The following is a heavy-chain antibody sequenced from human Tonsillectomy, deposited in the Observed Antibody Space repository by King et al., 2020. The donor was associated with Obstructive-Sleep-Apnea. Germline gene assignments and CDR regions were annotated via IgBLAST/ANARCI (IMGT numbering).Heavy chain of an antibody. J-gene: IGHJ4*02. CDR3: ARDRDSSGFKYPTFDY. CDR1: GFTFSSYA. D-gene: IGHD3-22*01. CDR2: ISYDGSNK. V-gene: IGHV3-30*04. Sequence: VQLVESGGGVVQPGRSLRLSCAASGFTFSSYAMHWVRQAPGKGLERVAVISYDGSNKYYAESGKGRFTISRDNSKNTLYLQMNSLRAEDTAVYYCARDRDSSGFKYPTFDYWGQGTLVTVSS.